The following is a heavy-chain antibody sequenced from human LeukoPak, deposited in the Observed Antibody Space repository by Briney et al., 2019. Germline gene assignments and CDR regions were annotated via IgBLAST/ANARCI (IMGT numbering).Heavy chain of an antibody. CDR3: ARAPEQQLVPDYYYYMDV. V-gene: IGHV1-2*02. D-gene: IGHD6-13*01. CDR2: INPNSGGT. Sequence: ASVKVSCKASGYTFTGYYMHWVRQAPGQGLEWMGWINPNSGGTNYAQKFQGRVTITRDTSISTAYMELSSLRSEDTAVYYCARAPEQQLVPDYYYYMDVWGKGTTVTISS. CDR1: GYTFTGYY. J-gene: IGHJ6*03.